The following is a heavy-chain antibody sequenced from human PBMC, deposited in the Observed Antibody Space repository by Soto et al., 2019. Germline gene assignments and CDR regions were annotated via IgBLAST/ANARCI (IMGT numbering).Heavy chain of an antibody. D-gene: IGHD1-26*01. CDR2: IYYTGRT. CDR3: ARYRGGDDYYYGMDV. J-gene: IGHJ6*04. V-gene: IGHV4-31*03. Sequence: QMQLRESGPGLVKPSEILSLTCTAYGGSIVSSVHYWNWIRHLPGKGLEWIGYIYYTGRTSYSPSLRSRLTMSVDTSENQFSLTLRSVTAADRAVYFCARYRGGDDYYYGMDVWGVGTAVTGSS. CDR1: GGSIVSSVHY.